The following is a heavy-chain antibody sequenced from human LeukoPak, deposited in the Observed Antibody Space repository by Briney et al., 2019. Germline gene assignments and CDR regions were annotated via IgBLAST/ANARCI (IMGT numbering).Heavy chain of an antibody. CDR2: IYYSGST. J-gene: IGHJ5*02. Sequence: SETLSLTCAVYGGSFSGYYWGWIRQPPGKGLEWIGSIYYSGSTYYNPSLKSRVTISVDTSKNQFSLKLSSVTAADTAVYYCARDWYSSSPPWFDPWGQGTLVTVSS. V-gene: IGHV4-34*01. CDR3: ARDWYSSSPPWFDP. CDR1: GGSFSGYY. D-gene: IGHD6-6*01.